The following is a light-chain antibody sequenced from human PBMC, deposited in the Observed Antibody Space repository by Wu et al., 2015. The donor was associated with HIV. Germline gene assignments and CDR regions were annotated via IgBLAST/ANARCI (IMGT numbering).Light chain of an antibody. CDR2: AAS. V-gene: IGKV1-9*01. CDR3: QQLNSYPQT. CDR1: HDISSY. J-gene: IGKJ1*01. Sequence: IQLTPSPSSLSASVGDRVTITCRASHDISSYLAWYQQTPGKAPKLLIYAASTLQSGVPSRFSGSGSGTDFTLTISSLQPEDFATYYCQQLNSYPQTFGQGTKVEIK.